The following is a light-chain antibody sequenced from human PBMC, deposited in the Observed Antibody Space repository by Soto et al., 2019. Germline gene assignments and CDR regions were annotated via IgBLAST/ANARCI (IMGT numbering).Light chain of an antibody. CDR1: QSISDS. V-gene: IGKV1-5*03. Sequence: DIQMTQSPSTLSASVGDRVTITCRASQSISDSLAWYQQKPGKAPKLLIYEASNLKSGVPSRFSGSGSGTDYTLTIRSLQPDYFPSYYCQQYNGYWTFGQGTKLEIK. CDR2: EAS. CDR3: QQYNGYWT. J-gene: IGKJ1*01.